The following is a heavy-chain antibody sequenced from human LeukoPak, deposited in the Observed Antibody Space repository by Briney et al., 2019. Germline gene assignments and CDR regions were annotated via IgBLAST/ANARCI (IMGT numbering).Heavy chain of an antibody. CDR2: IYSGGAT. D-gene: IGHD1-26*01. Sequence: PGGSLRLSCAASGITVSTNYMSWVRQAPGKGLEWVSIIYSGGATFYADSVKGRFTISRENSKNTLWLQMNSLRAEDTAVYHCARDDSIVGASDYWGQGTLVTVSS. V-gene: IGHV3-66*01. CDR1: GITVSTNY. CDR3: ARDDSIVGASDY. J-gene: IGHJ4*02.